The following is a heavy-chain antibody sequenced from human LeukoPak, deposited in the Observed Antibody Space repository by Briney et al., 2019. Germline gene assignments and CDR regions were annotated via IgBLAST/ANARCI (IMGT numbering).Heavy chain of an antibody. CDR3: ARGSSWYNNWFDP. D-gene: IGHD6-13*01. CDR2: IYYSGST. Sequence: MTSETLSLTCTVSGGSISSYYWSWIRQPPGKGLEWIGYIYYSGSTNYNPSLRSRVTISEDTSKNQFSLELNSVTVADTAVYYCARGSSWYNNWFDPWGQGTLVTVSS. V-gene: IGHV4-59*08. J-gene: IGHJ5*02. CDR1: GGSISSYY.